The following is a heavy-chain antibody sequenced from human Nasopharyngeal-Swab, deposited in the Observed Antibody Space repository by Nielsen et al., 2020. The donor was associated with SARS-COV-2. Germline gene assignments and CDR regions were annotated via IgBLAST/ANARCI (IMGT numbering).Heavy chain of an antibody. V-gene: IGHV3-33*01. D-gene: IGHD3-22*01. CDR3: GRDRYYDSSGFDY. CDR2: IWYGGSGK. J-gene: IGHJ4*02. CDR1: GFTFNNYG. Sequence: GESLKISCAASGFTFNNYGMHWVRQAPDKGLEWVAVIWYGGSGKHYADSVRGRFTISRDNPKKTLYLQMNSLRAEDTAIYYCGRDRYYDSSGFDYWGQGTLVSVSS.